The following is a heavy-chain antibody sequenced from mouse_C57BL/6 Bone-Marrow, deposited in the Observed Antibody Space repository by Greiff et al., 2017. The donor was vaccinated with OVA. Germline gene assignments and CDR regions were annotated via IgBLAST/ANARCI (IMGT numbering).Heavy chain of an antibody. J-gene: IGHJ2*01. CDR1: GFTIKDDY. CDR3: TTGRGYFDY. Sequence: VQLQQSGAELVRPGASVKLSCTASGFTIKDDYMHWVKQRPEQGLEWIGWIDPENGDTESASKFQGKATITAATSSNTAYLQLSSLTSEDTAVYDCTTGRGYFDYWGQGTTLTVSS. CDR2: IDPENGDT. V-gene: IGHV14-4*01.